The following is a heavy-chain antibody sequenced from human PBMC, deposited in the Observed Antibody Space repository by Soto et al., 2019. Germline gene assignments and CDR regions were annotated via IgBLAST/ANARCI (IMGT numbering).Heavy chain of an antibody. CDR1: GYTFRNYG. Sequence: ASVKVSCKASGYTFRNYGITWVRQAPGQGLEWMAWISPYNGNTNYAQDLQGRVTMTTDTSTSTAYMELRSLTSEDTAMYYCARDLVSGSDFWRAYNGGYFDYWGQGTLGHRLL. CDR2: ISPYNGNT. V-gene: IGHV1-18*01. CDR3: ARDLVSGSDFWRAYNGGYFDY. J-gene: IGHJ4*02. D-gene: IGHD3-3*01.